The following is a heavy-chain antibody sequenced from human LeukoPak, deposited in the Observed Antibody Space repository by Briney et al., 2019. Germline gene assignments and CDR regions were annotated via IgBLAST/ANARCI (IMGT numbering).Heavy chain of an antibody. J-gene: IGHJ4*02. CDR1: GFXFSSYA. CDR2: ISGSGSGT. CDR3: AKVRYSGSYWDY. D-gene: IGHD1-26*01. Sequence: GGSLRLSCAASGFXFSSYAMSWDRQAPGKGLEWVSAISGSGSGTDYADSVKGRFTISRDNSKNTLYLQMNSLRAEDTAVYYCAKVRYSGSYWDYWGQGTLVTVSS. V-gene: IGHV3-23*01.